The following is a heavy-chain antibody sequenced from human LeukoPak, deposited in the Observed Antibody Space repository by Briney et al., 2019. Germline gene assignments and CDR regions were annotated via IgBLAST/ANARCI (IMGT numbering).Heavy chain of an antibody. CDR1: GYTFTSYG. J-gene: IGHJ4*02. D-gene: IGHD1-26*01. CDR2: ISAYNGNT. V-gene: IGHV1-18*01. CDR3: ARGVVEWELLSYFDY. Sequence: ASVKVSCKASGYTFTSYGISWVRQAPGQGLEWMGWISAYNGNTNYAQKLQGRATMTTDTSTSTAYMELRSLRSDDTAVYYCARGVVEWELLSYFDYWGQGTLVTVSS.